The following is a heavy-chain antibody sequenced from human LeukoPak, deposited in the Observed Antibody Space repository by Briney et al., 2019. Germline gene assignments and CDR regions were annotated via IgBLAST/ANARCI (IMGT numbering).Heavy chain of an antibody. CDR1: GFTFSSYA. Sequence: GGSLRLSCAASGFTFSSYAMSWVRQAPGKGLEWVSAISGSGGSTYYADSVKGRFTISRDNSKNTLYLQMNSLRAEDTAVYYCAKDVAGGGYSGYGFHFDYWGQGTLVTVSS. CDR2: ISGSGGST. CDR3: AKDVAGGGYSGYGFHFDY. J-gene: IGHJ4*02. V-gene: IGHV3-23*01. D-gene: IGHD5-12*01.